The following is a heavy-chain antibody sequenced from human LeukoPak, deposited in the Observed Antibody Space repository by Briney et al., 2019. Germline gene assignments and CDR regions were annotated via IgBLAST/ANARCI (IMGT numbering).Heavy chain of an antibody. CDR1: GHTFTAFY. D-gene: IGHD6-13*01. Sequence: ASVKVSCKASGHTFTAFYMHWVRQAPGQGLEWMGWINPNSGATNYAQKFQGRVTMTRDTSINTAYMELRSLRSDDTAVFYCARAHLIAAPGYNWFDPWGQGTLVTVS. V-gene: IGHV1-2*02. CDR3: ARAHLIAAPGYNWFDP. J-gene: IGHJ5*02. CDR2: INPNSGAT.